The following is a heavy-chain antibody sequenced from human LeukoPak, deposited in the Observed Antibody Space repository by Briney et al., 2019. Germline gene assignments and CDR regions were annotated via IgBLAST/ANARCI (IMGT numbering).Heavy chain of an antibody. D-gene: IGHD3-16*01. CDR3: ARHSVGLGLGMDY. J-gene: IGHJ4*02. V-gene: IGHV4-59*08. Sequence: SDPLSLPCTVSGGSISSYYWRWIRQPPGKGLEWIGYIYCSGSTNYNPSLKSRVNISVDTSKNQFSLKLSSVTAAYTAVYYCARHSVGLGLGMDYRGQGTLVTVSS. CDR2: IYCSGST. CDR1: GGSISSYY.